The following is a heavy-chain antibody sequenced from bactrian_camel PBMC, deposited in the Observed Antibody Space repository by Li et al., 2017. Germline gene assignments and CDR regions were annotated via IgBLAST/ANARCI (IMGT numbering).Heavy chain of an antibody. D-gene: IGHD7*01. CDR2: ITSGGST. V-gene: IGHV3S1*01. CDR1: EFAFRSDA. J-gene: IGHJ4*01. CDR3: APTCGCKR. Sequence: HVQLVESGGGLVQPGRSLKLSCAASEFAFRSDAMAWVRQAPGNGLEWVSTITSGGSTYYADSVKGRFTISRDNAKNTLYLQLNSLKTEDTAVYYCAPTCGCKRWGQGTQVTVS.